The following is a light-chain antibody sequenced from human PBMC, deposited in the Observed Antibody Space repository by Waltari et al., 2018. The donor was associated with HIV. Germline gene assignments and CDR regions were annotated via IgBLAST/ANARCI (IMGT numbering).Light chain of an antibody. CDR1: SSAVGSYNR. CDR2: DVR. Sequence: QSALTQPRSVSGSPGQSVTISCTGTSSAVGSYNRVSWYQQHPGKAPKVVIYDVRERPAGVPDRFSGSKSANTASLTISGLQADDEADYHCCSFAGSYIVFGTGTKVTVL. V-gene: IGLV2-11*01. J-gene: IGLJ1*01. CDR3: CSFAGSYIV.